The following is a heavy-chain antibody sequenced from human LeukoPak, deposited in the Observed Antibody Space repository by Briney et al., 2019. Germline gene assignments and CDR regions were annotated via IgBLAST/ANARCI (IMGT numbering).Heavy chain of an antibody. Sequence: SETLSLTCAVSGGSISSSSYYCGWIRQPPGKGLEWVGSIYYSGSTYYNPSLKSRVTISVDTSKNQFSLKLSSVTAADTAVYYCARARNYYDSSGFYYEGDAFDIWGQGTMVTVSS. J-gene: IGHJ3*02. CDR3: ARARNYYDSSGFYYEGDAFDI. CDR2: IYYSGST. D-gene: IGHD3-22*01. V-gene: IGHV4-39*07. CDR1: GGSISSSSYY.